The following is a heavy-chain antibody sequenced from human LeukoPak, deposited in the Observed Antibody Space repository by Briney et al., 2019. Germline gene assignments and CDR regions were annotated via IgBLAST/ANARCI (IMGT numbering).Heavy chain of an antibody. CDR2: IYSGGST. CDR3: ARVQSIAARRGVYYYGMDV. J-gene: IGHJ6*02. Sequence: GGSLRLSCAASGFTVSSNYMSWVRQAPGKGLEWVSVIYSGGSTYYADSVKGRFTISRDNSKNTLYLQMNSLRAEDTAVYYCARVQSIAARRGVYYYGMDVWGQGTTVTVSS. CDR1: GFTVSSNY. D-gene: IGHD6-6*01. V-gene: IGHV3-53*01.